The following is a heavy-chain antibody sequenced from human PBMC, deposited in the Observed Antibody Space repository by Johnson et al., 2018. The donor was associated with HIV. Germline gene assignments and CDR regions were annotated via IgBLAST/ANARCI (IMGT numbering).Heavy chain of an antibody. CDR3: ATGSPTVTTNAFDI. V-gene: IGHV3-38-3*01. J-gene: IGHJ3*02. CDR2: ISGGST. CDR1: GFTVSSNE. D-gene: IGHD4-17*01. Sequence: VQLVESGGGVVQPGRSLRLSCAASGFTVSSNEMSWVRQAPGKGLEWVSSISGGSTYYADSRKGRFTISRDNSKNTLYLQMNSLRAEDTAVYYCATGSPTVTTNAFDIWGQGTMVTVSS.